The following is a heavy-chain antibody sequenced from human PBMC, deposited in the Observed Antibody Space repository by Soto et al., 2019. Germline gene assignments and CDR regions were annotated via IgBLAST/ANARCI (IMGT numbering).Heavy chain of an antibody. V-gene: IGHV4-59*08. CDR3: ARRWGGTFDF. CDR1: GGYISSYY. Sequence: PSETLSLTCTVSGGYISSYYWSWIRQPPGKGLEWIGYIYYSGSTNYNPSLKSRVTISVDTSKNQFSLKLNSVSAADTAVYYCARRWGGTFDFWGRGTMVTVSS. D-gene: IGHD3-10*01. CDR2: IYYSGST. J-gene: IGHJ3*01.